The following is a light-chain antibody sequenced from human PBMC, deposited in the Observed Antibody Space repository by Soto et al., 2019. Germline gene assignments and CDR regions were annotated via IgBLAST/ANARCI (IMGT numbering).Light chain of an antibody. CDR3: QQYNNWPPWT. J-gene: IGKJ1*01. CDR2: GAS. Sequence: ILLTQSPSTLSLSPGVRATLSCRASQSVSTNLACYQQKSGRAPRLLLYGASTRATGIPARFSGSGSGTEFTLTISSLQYEDFAVYYCQQYNNWPPWTFGQGTKVDIK. CDR1: QSVSTN. V-gene: IGKV3-15*01.